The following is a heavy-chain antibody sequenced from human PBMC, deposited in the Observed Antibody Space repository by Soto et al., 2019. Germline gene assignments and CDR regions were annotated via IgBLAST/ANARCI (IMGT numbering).Heavy chain of an antibody. V-gene: IGHV4-59*11. D-gene: IGHD6-19*01. CDR1: GGSISGHY. CDR2: IFYSGSTTY. J-gene: IGHJ4*02. CDR3: ARVGSSGWSPDY. Sequence: SETLSLTCTVSGGSISGHYWIWIRQPPGEGMEWIGYIFYSGSTTYNNNPSLKSRVSISVDTSKNQFYLRLSSVTPADTAVYYCARVGSSGWSPDYWGQGTLVTVSS.